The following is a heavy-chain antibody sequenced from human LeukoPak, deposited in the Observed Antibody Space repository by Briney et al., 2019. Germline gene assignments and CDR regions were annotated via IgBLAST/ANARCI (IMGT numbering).Heavy chain of an antibody. D-gene: IGHD6-6*01. CDR3: ARAMSIAARLQTIFDY. Sequence: SVKVSCKASGYTFTSYAISWVRQAPGQGLEWMGGIIPIFGTANYAQKFQGRVTITADESTSTAYMELSSLRSEDTAVYYCARAMSIAARLQTIFDYWGQGTLVTVSS. CDR1: GYTFTSYA. J-gene: IGHJ4*02. CDR2: IIPIFGTA. V-gene: IGHV1-69*13.